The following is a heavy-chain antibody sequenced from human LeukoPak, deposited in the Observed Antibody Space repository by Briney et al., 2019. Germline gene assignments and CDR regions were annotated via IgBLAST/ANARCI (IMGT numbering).Heavy chain of an antibody. V-gene: IGHV4-34*01. CDR3: ASSSGRGVFDI. CDR1: GGSFSGYY. J-gene: IGHJ3*02. CDR2: INHSGST. Sequence: SETLSLTCAVYGGSFSGYYWSWIRQPPGKGLEWIGEINHSGSTNYNPSLKSRVTISVDTSKNQFSLKLSSVTAADTAVYYCASSSGRGVFDIWGQGTMVTVSS. D-gene: IGHD6-19*01.